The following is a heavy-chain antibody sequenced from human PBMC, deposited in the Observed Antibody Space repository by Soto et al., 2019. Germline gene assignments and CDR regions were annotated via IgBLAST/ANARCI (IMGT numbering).Heavy chain of an antibody. D-gene: IGHD6-19*01. Sequence: GSLRLSCAASGFTVSSNYMSWVRQAPGKGLEWVSVIYSGGSTYYADSVKGRFTISRDNSKNTLYLQMNSLRAEDTAVYYCARGPPIAVAGTNYYYYYYMDVWGKGTTVTVSS. V-gene: IGHV3-66*01. CDR2: IYSGGST. CDR3: ARGPPIAVAGTNYYYYYYMDV. J-gene: IGHJ6*03. CDR1: GFTVSSNY.